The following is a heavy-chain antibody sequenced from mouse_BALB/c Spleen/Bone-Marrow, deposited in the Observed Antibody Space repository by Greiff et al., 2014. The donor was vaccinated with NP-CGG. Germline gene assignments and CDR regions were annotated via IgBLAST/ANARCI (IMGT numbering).Heavy chain of an antibody. CDR2: IDPETGGT. J-gene: IGHJ4*01. D-gene: IGHD2-2*01. Sequence: VQLQQPGAELVRPGATVTLSCKASGYKFTDYEMHWVKQTPVHGLEWIGSIDPETGGTAYNQNFKGKATLTADRSSTTAYMELRSLTSEDSAVYYCTREGIYFGYDVPMDYWGQGTSVTVSS. V-gene: IGHV1-15*01. CDR1: GYKFTDYE. CDR3: TREGIYFGYDVPMDY.